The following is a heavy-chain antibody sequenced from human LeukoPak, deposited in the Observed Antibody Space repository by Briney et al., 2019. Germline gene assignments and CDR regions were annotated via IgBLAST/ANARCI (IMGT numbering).Heavy chain of an antibody. CDR3: ARAMVRGVITVGY. J-gene: IGHJ4*02. CDR1: GFTFSSYG. Sequence: GGSLRLSCAASGFTFSSYGMSWVRQAPGKGLEWVSAISGSGGSTYYADSVKGRFTISRDNSKNTLYLQMNSLRAEDTAVYYCARAMVRGVITVGYWGQGTLVTVTS. V-gene: IGHV3-23*01. CDR2: ISGSGGST. D-gene: IGHD3-10*01.